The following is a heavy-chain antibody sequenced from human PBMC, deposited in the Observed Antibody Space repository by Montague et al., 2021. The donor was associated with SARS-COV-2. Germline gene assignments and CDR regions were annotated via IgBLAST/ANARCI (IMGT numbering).Heavy chain of an antibody. J-gene: IGHJ3*02. CDR3: ASPTYYYDSSGSDAFDI. CDR2: IYYSGST. CDR1: GGSISSSSYY. D-gene: IGHD3-22*01. V-gene: IGHV4-39*01. Sequence: SETLSLTCTVSGGSISSSSYYWGWIRQPPGKGLEWIGSIYYSGSTYYNPSLKSRVTISVDTSKNQFSLKLSSVAAADTAVCYCASPTYYYDSSGSDAFDIWGQGTMVTVSS.